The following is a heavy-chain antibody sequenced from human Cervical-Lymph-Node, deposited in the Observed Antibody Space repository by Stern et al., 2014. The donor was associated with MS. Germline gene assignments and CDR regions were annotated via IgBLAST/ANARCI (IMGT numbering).Heavy chain of an antibody. CDR2: IFPGGSDI. CDR3: ARQRYFDY. V-gene: IGHV5-51*01. Sequence: EMQLVESGPEVKRPGESLKISCQASGYTFTSYWIGWVRQMPGKGLEWIAIIFPGGSDIRYSPSFQAQVPIRTVKSDGTADLQWNKLKASDAAIYYCARQRYFDYWGQGTLVTVSS. J-gene: IGHJ4*02. CDR1: GYTFTSYW.